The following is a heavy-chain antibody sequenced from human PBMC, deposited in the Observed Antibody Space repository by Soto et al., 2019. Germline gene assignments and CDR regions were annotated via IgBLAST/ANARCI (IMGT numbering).Heavy chain of an antibody. CDR1: GGTFSSYA. Sequence: QVQLVQSGAEVKKPGSSVKVSCKASGGTFSSYAISWVRQAPGQGLEWMGGIIPIFGTANYAQKFQGRVTITADESTSTAYMELSSLRSEGTAVYYCARSPIAAAGTYYYGMDVWGQGTTVTVSS. V-gene: IGHV1-69*01. D-gene: IGHD6-13*01. CDR3: ARSPIAAAGTYYYGMDV. J-gene: IGHJ6*02. CDR2: IIPIFGTA.